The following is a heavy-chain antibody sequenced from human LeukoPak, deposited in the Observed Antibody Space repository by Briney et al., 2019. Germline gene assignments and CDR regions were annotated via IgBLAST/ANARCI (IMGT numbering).Heavy chain of an antibody. D-gene: IGHD5-12*01. CDR2: IIPIFGTA. V-gene: IGHV1-69*13. J-gene: IGHJ4*02. CDR1: GGTFSSYA. CDR3: ARSPGYTGYDLRYDY. Sequence: SVKVSCKASGGTFSSYAISWVRQAPGQGLEWMGGIIPIFGTANYAQKFQGRVTISADESTSTGYMDLSSLRSEDTAVYFCARSPGYTGYDLRYDYWGQGTLVTVSS.